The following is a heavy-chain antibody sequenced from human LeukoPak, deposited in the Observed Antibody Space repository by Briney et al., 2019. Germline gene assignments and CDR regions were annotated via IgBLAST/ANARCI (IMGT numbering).Heavy chain of an antibody. CDR3: AKDNDLLTGYPNLFDP. J-gene: IGHJ5*02. CDR1: GLDFCDYG. CDR2: LRYDGSNK. D-gene: IGHD3-9*01. Sequence: GGSLRLSCAASGLDFCDYGMHWVRQAPGKGLEWIAFLRYDGSNKYYADSVKGRFTISRDNSKDSLYLQMNSLRVDDTAVYYCAKDNDLLTGYPNLFDPGGQGTLVTVSS. V-gene: IGHV3-30*02.